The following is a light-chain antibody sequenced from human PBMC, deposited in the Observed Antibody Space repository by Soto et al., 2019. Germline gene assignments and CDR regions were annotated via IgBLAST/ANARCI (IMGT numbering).Light chain of an antibody. J-gene: IGLJ2*01. CDR1: RSNIGSNP. CDR3: AAWDASLNAVV. CDR2: SNN. Sequence: QSVLTQAPSASGTPGQRVTISCSGSRSNIGSNPVNWYQQLPGTAPQVVVYSNNQRPSGVPDRFSGSKSGTSASLAISGLQSEDEGDYYCAAWDASLNAVVFGGGTKVTVL. V-gene: IGLV1-44*01.